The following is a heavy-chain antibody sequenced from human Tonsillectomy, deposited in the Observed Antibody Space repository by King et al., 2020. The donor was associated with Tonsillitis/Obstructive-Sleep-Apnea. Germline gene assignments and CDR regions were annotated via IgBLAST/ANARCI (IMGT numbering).Heavy chain of an antibody. Sequence: VQLQQWGAGLLKPSETLSLTCAVYGGSCSGYYWNWIRQPPGKGLEWIGEINHSGSTNQNPSLKSRVTISVDTSKNQFSLNLSSVTAADTAVYYCARGREGITAAGPFDYWGQGTLVTVSS. CDR2: INHSGST. CDR3: ARGREGITAAGPFDY. J-gene: IGHJ4*02. CDR1: GGSCSGYY. V-gene: IGHV4-34*01. D-gene: IGHD6-13*01.